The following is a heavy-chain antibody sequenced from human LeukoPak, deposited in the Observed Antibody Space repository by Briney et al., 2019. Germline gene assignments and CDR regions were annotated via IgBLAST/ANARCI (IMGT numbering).Heavy chain of an antibody. CDR3: ARTTRVKTLDNPSNYYYYYGMDV. Sequence: SETLSLTCTVSGGSISSYYWSWIRQPPGKGLEWIGYIYYSGSTNYSPSLKSRVTISVDTSKNQFSLKLSSVTAADTAVYYCARTTRVKTLDNPSNYYYYYGMDVWGQGTTVTVSS. V-gene: IGHV4-59*01. CDR2: IYYSGST. D-gene: IGHD1-14*01. CDR1: GGSISSYY. J-gene: IGHJ6*02.